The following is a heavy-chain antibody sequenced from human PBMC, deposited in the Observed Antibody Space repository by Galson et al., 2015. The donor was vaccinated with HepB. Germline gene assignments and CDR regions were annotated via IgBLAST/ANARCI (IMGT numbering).Heavy chain of an antibody. CDR2: IIPILGIA. CDR1: GGTFSSYT. D-gene: IGHD6-19*01. V-gene: IGHV1-69*04. Sequence: SVKVSCKASGGTFSSYTISWVRQAPGQGLEWMGRIIPILGIANYAQKFQGRVTITADKSTSTAYMELSSLRSEDTAVYYCAREKGSSGWPEYFQHWGQGTLVTVSS. CDR3: AREKGSSGWPEYFQH. J-gene: IGHJ1*01.